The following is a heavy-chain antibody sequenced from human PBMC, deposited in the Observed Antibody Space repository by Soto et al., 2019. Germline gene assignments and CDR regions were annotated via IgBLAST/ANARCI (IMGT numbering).Heavy chain of an antibody. V-gene: IGHV5-51*01. CDR1: GYSFTIYW. D-gene: IGHD2-15*01. J-gene: IGHJ6*02. CDR2: IYPGDSDT. CDR3: ARRYCSGGSCYHGMDV. Sequence: PGESLKISCNGSGYSFTIYWIGWVRQMPGKGLEWMGIIYPGDSDTRYSPSFQGQVTISADKSISTAYLQWSSLKASDTAMYYCARRYCSGGSCYHGMDVWGQGTTVTVSS.